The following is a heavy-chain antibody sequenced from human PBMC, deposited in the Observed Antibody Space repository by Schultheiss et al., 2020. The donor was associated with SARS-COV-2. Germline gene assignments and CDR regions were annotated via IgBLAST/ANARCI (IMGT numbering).Heavy chain of an antibody. CDR1: GGSISSSSYY. CDR3: ARHASAGDRYGY. Sequence: SETLSLTCTVSGGSISSSSYYWGWIRQPPGKGLEWIGEINHSGSTYYNPSLKSRVTISVDTSKNQFSLKLSSVTAADTAVYYCARHASAGDRYGYWGQGTLVTVSS. CDR2: INHSGST. J-gene: IGHJ4*02. D-gene: IGHD6-13*01. V-gene: IGHV4-39*01.